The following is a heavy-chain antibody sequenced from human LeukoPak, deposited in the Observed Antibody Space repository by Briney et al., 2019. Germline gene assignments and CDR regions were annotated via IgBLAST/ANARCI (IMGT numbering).Heavy chain of an antibody. J-gene: IGHJ3*02. CDR1: GYTFTGYY. CDR2: INPSGGST. Sequence: ASVKVSCKASGYTFTGYYMHWVRQAPGQGLEWMRIINPSGGSTSYAQKFQGSVTMTRDTSTSTVYMELSSLRSEDTAVYYCASDYYYDSSGYYSAFDIWGQGTMVTVSS. V-gene: IGHV1-46*01. CDR3: ASDYYYDSSGYYSAFDI. D-gene: IGHD3-22*01.